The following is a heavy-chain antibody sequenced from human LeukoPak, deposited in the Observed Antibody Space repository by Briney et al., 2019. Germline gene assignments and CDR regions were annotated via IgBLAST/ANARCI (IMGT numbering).Heavy chain of an antibody. CDR2: IYYSGST. Sequence: SETLSLTCTVSGGSISSYYWSWIRQPPGKGLEWIGYIYYSGSTNYNPSLKSRVTISVDTSKKQFSLKLSSVTAADTAVYYCARVLAAAGNRVHCFDPWGQGTLVTVSS. CDR1: GGSISSYY. CDR3: ARVLAAAGNRVHCFDP. J-gene: IGHJ5*02. D-gene: IGHD6-13*01. V-gene: IGHV4-59*01.